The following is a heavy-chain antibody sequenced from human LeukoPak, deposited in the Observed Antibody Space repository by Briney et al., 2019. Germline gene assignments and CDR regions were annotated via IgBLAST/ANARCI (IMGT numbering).Heavy chain of an antibody. Sequence: GGSLRLSCAASGFTVSSNYMSWVRQALGKGLERVSVLYSGGSTDYADSVKGRFTISRDNSKNTLYLQMNSLRAEDTAVYFCARWYYYGSGYYYFDYWGQGTLVTVSS. CDR2: LYSGGST. V-gene: IGHV3-53*01. CDR3: ARWYYYGSGYYYFDY. CDR1: GFTVSSNY. D-gene: IGHD3-10*01. J-gene: IGHJ4*02.